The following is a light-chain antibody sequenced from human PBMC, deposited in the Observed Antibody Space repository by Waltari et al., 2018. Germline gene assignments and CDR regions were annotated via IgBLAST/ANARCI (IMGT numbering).Light chain of an antibody. CDR1: QDISNC. Sequence: IQMTQSPTSLSASVGDRVTITCQASQDISNCLNWYQQKPGRAPKLLIYDASILEPGVPSRLSGSGSGTQFSFTISGLQTDDIGTYFCQQCDDVPFTFGPGTKVEMK. CDR2: DAS. V-gene: IGKV1-33*01. J-gene: IGKJ3*01. CDR3: QQCDDVPFT.